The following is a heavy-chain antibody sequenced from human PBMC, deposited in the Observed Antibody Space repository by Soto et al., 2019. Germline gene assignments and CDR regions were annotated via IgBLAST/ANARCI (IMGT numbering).Heavy chain of an antibody. CDR3: ARVYSSSDDNWFDP. J-gene: IGHJ5*02. Sequence: SETLSLTCAVYGGSFSGYYWSWIRQPPGKGLEWIGEINHSGSTNYNPSLKSRVTISVDTSKNRFSLKLSSVTAADTAVYYCARVYSSSDDNWFDPWGQGTLVTVSS. D-gene: IGHD6-6*01. CDR1: GGSFSGYY. V-gene: IGHV4-34*01. CDR2: INHSGST.